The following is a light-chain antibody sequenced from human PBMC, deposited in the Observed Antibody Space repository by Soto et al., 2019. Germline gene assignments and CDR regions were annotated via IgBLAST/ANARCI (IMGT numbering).Light chain of an antibody. J-gene: IGLJ2*01. CDR1: SSNIGAGYD. Sequence: QSVLTQPPSVSGAPGQRVTISCTGSSSNIGAGYDVHWYQQLPGTAPKLLIYGNSNRPSGVPDRFSGSKSGTSASLAITGXQAEXEXXXYCQSYDSSLSVVFGGGTKLTVL. V-gene: IGLV1-40*01. CDR2: GNS. CDR3: QSYDSSLSVV.